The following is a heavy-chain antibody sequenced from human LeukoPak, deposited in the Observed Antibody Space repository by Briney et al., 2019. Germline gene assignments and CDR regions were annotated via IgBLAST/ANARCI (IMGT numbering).Heavy chain of an antibody. V-gene: IGHV4-39*01. CDR3: ARHASVDGNWPRPLDY. CDR1: GGSISSCNYY. CDR2: NYYSRST. Sequence: SETLSLTCTVSGGSISSCNYYWVCIRPPPGKGLEWIGNNYYSRSTYYKPTLKSRVTISVDTSKNQFSLKLTSVTAADTAVYYCARHASVDGNWPRPLDYWGQGSLVTVSS. D-gene: IGHD6-19*01. J-gene: IGHJ4*02.